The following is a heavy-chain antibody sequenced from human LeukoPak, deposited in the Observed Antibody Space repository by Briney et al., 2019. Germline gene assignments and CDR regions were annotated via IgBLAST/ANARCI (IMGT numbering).Heavy chain of an antibody. CDR3: ARDAGRGGSYMDG. CDR1: GYTISSGYY. J-gene: IGHJ6*03. D-gene: IGHD5-24*01. CDR2: IYYSGNT. Sequence: PSVTLSLTCTGSGYTISSGYYWGWLQEPPEKRLEWIGSIYYSGNTYYNPSLKSRVTISIDKSKNTLSLKLSSVNAADTAVYYCARDAGRGGSYMDGWRKGTTVSISS. V-gene: IGHV4-38-2*02.